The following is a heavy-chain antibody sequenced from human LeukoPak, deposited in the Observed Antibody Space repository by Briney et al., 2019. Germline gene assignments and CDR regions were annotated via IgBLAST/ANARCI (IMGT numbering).Heavy chain of an antibody. Sequence: PGGSLRLSCAASGFTFSSFWMHWVRQPPGKGLVWFSRITSDGSSTRSADSVKGRFTTSRDNAKNTLYLQLNSLRVEDTATYFCARDLGDGTPFDYWGQGTLVTVSS. D-gene: IGHD1-7*01. CDR2: ITSDGSST. CDR3: ARDLGDGTPFDY. J-gene: IGHJ4*02. CDR1: GFTFSSFW. V-gene: IGHV3-74*01.